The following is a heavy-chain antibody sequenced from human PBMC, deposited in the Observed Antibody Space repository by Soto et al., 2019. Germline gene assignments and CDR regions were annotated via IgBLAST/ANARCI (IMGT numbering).Heavy chain of an antibody. D-gene: IGHD5-12*01. CDR1: GGSVSSGSYY. Sequence: SETLSLTCTVSGGSVSSGSYYWSWIRQPPGKGLEWIGYIYYSGSTNYNPSLKSRVTISVDTSKNQFSLKLSSVTAADTAVYYCAGRDGYNFAEYFQYWGQGTLVTVAS. J-gene: IGHJ1*01. V-gene: IGHV4-61*01. CDR2: IYYSGST. CDR3: AGRDGYNFAEYFQY.